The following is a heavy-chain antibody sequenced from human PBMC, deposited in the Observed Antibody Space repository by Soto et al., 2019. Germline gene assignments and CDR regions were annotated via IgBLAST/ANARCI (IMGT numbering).Heavy chain of an antibody. J-gene: IGHJ6*02. D-gene: IGHD6-19*01. CDR2: ISWNSGSI. CDR1: GFTFDDYA. Sequence: GGSLRLSCAASGFTFDDYAMHWVRQAPGKGLEWVSGISWNSGSIGYADSVKGRFTISRDNAKNPLYLQMNSLRAEDTALYYCAKDRRLAANYYYYGMDVWGQGTTVTVSS. V-gene: IGHV3-9*01. CDR3: AKDRRLAANYYYYGMDV.